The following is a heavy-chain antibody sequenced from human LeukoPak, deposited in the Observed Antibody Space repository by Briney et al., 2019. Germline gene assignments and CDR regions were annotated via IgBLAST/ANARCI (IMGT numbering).Heavy chain of an antibody. J-gene: IGHJ4*02. Sequence: GGSLRLSCAASGFTFSSYGMHWVRQAPGKGLEWVGFISYDGRNKHYADSVKGRFTISRDNSKNTLYLQMNSLRAEDTAVYYCEKDRHSYDSSGYPHWGQGTMVTVSS. CDR3: EKDRHSYDSSGYPH. CDR2: ISYDGRNK. D-gene: IGHD3-22*01. CDR1: GFTFSSYG. V-gene: IGHV3-30*18.